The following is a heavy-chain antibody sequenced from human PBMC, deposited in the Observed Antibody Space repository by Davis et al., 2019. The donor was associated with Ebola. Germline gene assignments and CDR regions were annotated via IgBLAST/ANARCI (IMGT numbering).Heavy chain of an antibody. Sequence: MPGGSLRLSCTVSGGSIRSHYWSWIRQPPGKGLEWIGYIYNNGSTNYNPSLKSRVTMSLDTSKNQFPRKLSSVTAADTAVYYCASLLGYCSGGTCYGGWGQGTLVTVSS. D-gene: IGHD2-15*01. V-gene: IGHV4-59*08. CDR1: GGSIRSHY. J-gene: IGHJ4*02. CDR3: ASLLGYCSGGTCYGG. CDR2: IYNNGST.